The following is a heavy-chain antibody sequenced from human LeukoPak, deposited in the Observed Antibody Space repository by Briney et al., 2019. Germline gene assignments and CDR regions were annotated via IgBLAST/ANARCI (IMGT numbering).Heavy chain of an antibody. J-gene: IGHJ4*02. D-gene: IGHD6-6*01. V-gene: IGHV4-59*01. CDR3: ARVKEYRIEDYFDD. Sequence: SETLSLICTVCGRLISSYYWIWLRQPPGKGLEWIGYIYYSGSTNYNPSLKGRVTISVETSKNEFSLKLRSVTAADTAMYYCARVKEYRIEDYFDDWGQGTLVTVSS. CDR1: GRLISSYY. CDR2: IYYSGST.